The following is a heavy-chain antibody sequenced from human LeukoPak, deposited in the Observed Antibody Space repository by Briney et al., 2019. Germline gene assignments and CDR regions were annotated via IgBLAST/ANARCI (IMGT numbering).Heavy chain of an antibody. CDR3: ARGPLGAAFDS. Sequence: ASVKVSFKSSVYTFTNYGIHWVRQAPGQGLEWMGWISAYNGNTKYAQNLQGRVTMTTDTSTSTAYMELRSLRSDDTAVYYCARGPLGAAFDSWGQGALVTVSS. J-gene: IGHJ4*02. V-gene: IGHV1-18*01. CDR1: VYTFTNYG. CDR2: ISAYNGNT. D-gene: IGHD3-16*01.